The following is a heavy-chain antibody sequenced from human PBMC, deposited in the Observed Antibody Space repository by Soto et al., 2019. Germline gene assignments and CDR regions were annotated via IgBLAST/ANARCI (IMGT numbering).Heavy chain of an antibody. Sequence: PSETLSLTCSVSGASVGSGSYYWTWIRQPPGKGLEWIGYIYYNGRTNHSPSLKSRVTISTDTSKNQFSLKLTSVTAADTAVYYCARDIFCGRDSCYSFTFDIWGQGTMVTVSS. CDR3: ARDIFCGRDSCYSFTFDI. CDR1: GASVGSGSYY. CDR2: IYYNGRT. J-gene: IGHJ3*02. D-gene: IGHD2-15*01. V-gene: IGHV4-61*01.